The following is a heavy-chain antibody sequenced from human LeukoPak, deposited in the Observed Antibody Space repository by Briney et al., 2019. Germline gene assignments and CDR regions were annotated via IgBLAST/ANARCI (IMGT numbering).Heavy chain of an antibody. CDR2: IKGDGSEK. D-gene: IGHD6-13*01. Sequence: GGSLRLSCAASGFTFSSYSMSWVRQAPGKGLEWVANIKGDGSEKYYVDSVKGQFTISRDNAKKSLYLEMNSLRAEDTAVYYCAKDSHSWSRDYWGQGTLVTVSS. V-gene: IGHV3-7*01. CDR1: GFTFSSYS. J-gene: IGHJ4*02. CDR3: AKDSHSWSRDY.